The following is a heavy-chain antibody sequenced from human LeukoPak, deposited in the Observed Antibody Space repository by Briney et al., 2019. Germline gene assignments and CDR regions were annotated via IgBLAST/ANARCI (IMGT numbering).Heavy chain of an antibody. V-gene: IGHV3-30-3*01. J-gene: IGHJ4*02. CDR1: GFTFSSYA. Sequence: PGGSLRLSCAASGFTFSSYAMHWVRQAPGKGLEWVAVISYDGSNKYYADSVKGRFTISRDNSKNTLYLQMNSLRAEDTAVYYCASGGFGVVIQYYFDYWGQGTLVTVSS. D-gene: IGHD3-3*01. CDR3: ASGGFGVVIQYYFDY. CDR2: ISYDGSNK.